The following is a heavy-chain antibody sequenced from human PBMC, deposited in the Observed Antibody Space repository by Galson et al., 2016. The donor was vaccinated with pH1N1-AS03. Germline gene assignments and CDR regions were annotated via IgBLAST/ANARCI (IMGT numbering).Heavy chain of an antibody. V-gene: IGHV3-66*02. D-gene: IGHD1-14*01. CDR1: GFTVSSGY. J-gene: IGHJ4*01. CDR3: AGDEGFANGINV. Sequence: SLRLSCAATGFTVSSGYHMSWVRQAPGKGLEWVSVIHPGGDTYNADSVKGRFTISRDNFENMVYLQMDSLRPEDTAVYYCAGDEGFANGINVWGQGNPGHRLL. CDR2: IHPGGDT.